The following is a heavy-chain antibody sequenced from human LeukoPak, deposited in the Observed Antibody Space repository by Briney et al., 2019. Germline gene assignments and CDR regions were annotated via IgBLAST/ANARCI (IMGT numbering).Heavy chain of an antibody. CDR2: ISNDGNNK. CDR3: AAPLGDSSSPLFDY. CDR1: GFTFNTHA. D-gene: IGHD6-13*01. J-gene: IGHJ4*02. V-gene: IGHV3-30-3*01. Sequence: GGSLRLSCVASGFTFNTHAMNWVRQAPGKRPEWVAVISNDGNNKFYADSVKGRFTISRDNSKNTLYLQMNSLRAEDTAVYYCAAPLGDSSSPLFDYWGQGTLVTVSS.